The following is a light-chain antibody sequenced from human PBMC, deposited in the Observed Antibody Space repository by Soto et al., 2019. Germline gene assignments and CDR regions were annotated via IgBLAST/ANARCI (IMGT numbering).Light chain of an antibody. V-gene: IGKV1-17*01. Sequence: QMTKSPSSLSASLGEKIIITCRASRDFGSDVSWYQQKPGQAPKLLIYAASNLYTGVPSRFSGSRSGTEFTLTISSLQPDDFATYCCQLYTSYSEAFGQGTKVDI. J-gene: IGKJ1*01. CDR2: AAS. CDR3: QLYTSYSEA. CDR1: RDFGSD.